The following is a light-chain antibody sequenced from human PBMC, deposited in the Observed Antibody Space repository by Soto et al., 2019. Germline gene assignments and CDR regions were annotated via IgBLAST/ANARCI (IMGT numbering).Light chain of an antibody. CDR2: AAS. CDR3: QQLNTYPHT. J-gene: IGKJ2*01. CDR1: QGISSS. Sequence: DIQLTQSPSFLSASVGDRVTITCRASQGISSSLAWFQQKPGKAPKLLIYAASILQSRVPSRFSGSGSGTDFTLTISSLQPEDFATYYCQQLNTYPHTFGQGTKLEIK. V-gene: IGKV1-9*01.